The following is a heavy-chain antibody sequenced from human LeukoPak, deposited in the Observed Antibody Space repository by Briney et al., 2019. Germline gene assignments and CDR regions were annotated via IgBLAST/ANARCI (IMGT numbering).Heavy chain of an antibody. CDR3: ARGQRRGGSGELDY. V-gene: IGHV4-59*01. CDR1: GGSISSYY. Sequence: KASETLSLTCTVSGGSISSYYWNWIRQPPGKGLEWIGYIFYSGITNYNPSLKRRVTISVDVSKNQFSLNLSSVTTADSAMYYCARGQRRGGSGELDYWGQGTLVTVYS. J-gene: IGHJ4*02. D-gene: IGHD2-15*01. CDR2: IFYSGIT.